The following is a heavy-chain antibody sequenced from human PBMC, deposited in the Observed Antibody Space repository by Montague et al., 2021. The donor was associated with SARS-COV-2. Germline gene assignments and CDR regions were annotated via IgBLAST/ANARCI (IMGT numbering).Heavy chain of an antibody. CDR2: TSYSGST. J-gene: IGHJ3*02. CDR1: GDSINNYY. D-gene: IGHD5-24*01. Sequence: SETLSLTCTVSGDSINNYYWSWIRQPPGKGLEWIGNTSYSGSTMYNPSLKSRVTISVDTSKNQFSLNLSSVTAADPAVYFCARLSGYNPFDAFDIWGPGTMVTVSS. CDR3: ARLSGYNPFDAFDI. V-gene: IGHV4-59*01.